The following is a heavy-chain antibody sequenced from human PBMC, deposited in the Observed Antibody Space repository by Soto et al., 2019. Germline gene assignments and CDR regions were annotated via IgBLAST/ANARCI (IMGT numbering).Heavy chain of an antibody. Sequence: EVQLLKSGGGLVQPGGSLRLSCAASGFTFTSYAMSWVRQAPGKGLEWVSAISGSGGSTYYADSVKGRFTISRDNSKNTLYLQMNSLRAEDTAVYYCAKAHDILTGTNGVDYWGQGTLVTVSS. D-gene: IGHD3-9*01. CDR1: GFTFTSYA. J-gene: IGHJ4*02. CDR2: ISGSGGST. V-gene: IGHV3-23*01. CDR3: AKAHDILTGTNGVDY.